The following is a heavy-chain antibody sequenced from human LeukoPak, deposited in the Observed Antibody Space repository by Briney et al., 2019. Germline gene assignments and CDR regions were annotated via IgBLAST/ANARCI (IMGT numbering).Heavy chain of an antibody. CDR2: IKQDGSEK. J-gene: IGHJ4*02. Sequence: PGGSLRLSCAASGFTFSSYWMSWVRQAPGKGLEWVANIKQDGSEKYYVDSVKGRFTISRDNAKNSMYLQMNSLRAEDTAVYYCANGSTLQSTVTFDYWGQGTLVTVSS. CDR1: GFTFSSYW. V-gene: IGHV3-7*01. CDR3: ANGSTLQSTVTFDY. D-gene: IGHD4-17*01.